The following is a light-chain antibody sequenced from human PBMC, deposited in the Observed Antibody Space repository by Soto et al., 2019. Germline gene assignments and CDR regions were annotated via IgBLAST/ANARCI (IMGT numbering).Light chain of an antibody. J-gene: IGKJ4*01. Sequence: EIVMTQSPVTLSLSPGERATLSCRASQTISYNLAWYQQNPGQAPRLLIYGASTRATGIPARFSGTGSGTEYTLTISSLQSEDFGVYFCQQYNYWPPVTFGGGTRVDIK. CDR3: QQYNYWPPVT. V-gene: IGKV3-15*01. CDR1: QTISYN. CDR2: GAS.